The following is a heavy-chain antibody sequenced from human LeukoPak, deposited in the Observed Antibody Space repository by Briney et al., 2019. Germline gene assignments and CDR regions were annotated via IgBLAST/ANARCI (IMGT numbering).Heavy chain of an antibody. CDR1: GFTFSSYS. Sequence: GSLRLSCAASGFTFSSYSMNWVRQAPGKGLEWVSSISSSSSYIYYADSVKGRFTISRDNAKNSLYLQMNSLRAGDTAVYYCARDGDLVGATYFDYWGQGTLVTVSS. CDR2: ISSSSSYI. D-gene: IGHD1-26*01. CDR3: ARDGDLVGATYFDY. J-gene: IGHJ4*02. V-gene: IGHV3-21*01.